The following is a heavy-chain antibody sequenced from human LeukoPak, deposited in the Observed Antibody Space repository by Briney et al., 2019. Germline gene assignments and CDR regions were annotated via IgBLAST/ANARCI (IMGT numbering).Heavy chain of an antibody. V-gene: IGHV1-18*01. D-gene: IGHD3-10*01. J-gene: IGHJ4*02. CDR2: ISAYNGNT. CDR1: GYTFSSYG. Sequence: AAVKVSCKASGYTFSSYGISWVRQAPGQGLEWMGWISAYNGNTNYRQKLQSRVTMTTHTSTSTAYMDLRSLRSDDTAIYYCARDSPDGSGTYYNDSPDYWGQGPLVTVSS. CDR3: ARDSPDGSGTYYNDSPDY.